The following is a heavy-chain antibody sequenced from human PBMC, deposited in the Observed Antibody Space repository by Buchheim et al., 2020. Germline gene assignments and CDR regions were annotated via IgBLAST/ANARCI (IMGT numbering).Heavy chain of an antibody. CDR2: ISYDGSNK. D-gene: IGHD4-11*01. CDR3: ANLMTTEGGYGMDV. J-gene: IGHJ6*02. V-gene: IGHV3-30*18. Sequence: QVQLVESGGGVVQPGRSLRLSCAASGFTFSSYGMHWVRQAPGKGLEWVAVISYDGSNKYYADSVKGRFTISRDNSKNTLYLQMNSLRAEDTAVYYCANLMTTEGGYGMDVWGQGTT. CDR1: GFTFSSYG.